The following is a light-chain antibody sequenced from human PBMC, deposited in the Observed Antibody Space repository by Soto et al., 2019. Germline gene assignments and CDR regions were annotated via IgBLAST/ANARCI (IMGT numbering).Light chain of an antibody. CDR1: SSDVGGYND. V-gene: IGLV2-11*01. Sequence: QSALTQSRSVSGSPGQSVTISCTGTSSDVGGYNDVSWYQQHPGEAPKFIIYAVSKRHSGVPDRFSGSKSGNTASLTISGLQAEDEADYYCFSYAGSYTYVFGTGTKLTVL. J-gene: IGLJ1*01. CDR3: FSYAGSYTYV. CDR2: AVS.